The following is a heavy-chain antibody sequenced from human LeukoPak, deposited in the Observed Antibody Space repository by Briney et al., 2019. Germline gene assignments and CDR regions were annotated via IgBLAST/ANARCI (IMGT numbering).Heavy chain of an antibody. J-gene: IGHJ4*02. Sequence: RSGRSLRPSCAASGFTFSSYWMHWVRHAPGEGLVWVSRINSDVRSTTYADSVKGRPTISRDNAKNALYLQMNSLRAEDTAVYYCARDPSYSENLDYWGQGTLVTVSS. CDR1: GFTFSSYW. D-gene: IGHD1-26*01. CDR3: ARDPSYSENLDY. V-gene: IGHV3-74*01. CDR2: INSDVRST.